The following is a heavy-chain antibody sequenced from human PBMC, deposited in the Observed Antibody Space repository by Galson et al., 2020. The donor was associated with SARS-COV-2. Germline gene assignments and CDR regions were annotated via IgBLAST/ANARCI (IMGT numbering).Heavy chain of an antibody. CDR2: IYYSGST. V-gene: IGHV4-59*01. D-gene: IGHD3-3*01. Sequence: SETLSLTCTVSGGSISSYYWSWIRQPPGKGLEWIGYIYYSGSTNYNPSLKSRVTISVDTSKNQFSLKLSSVTAADTAVYYWARGKDTIFGVVIIPGWFDPWGQGTLVTVSS. CDR1: GGSISSYY. CDR3: ARGKDTIFGVVIIPGWFDP. J-gene: IGHJ5*02.